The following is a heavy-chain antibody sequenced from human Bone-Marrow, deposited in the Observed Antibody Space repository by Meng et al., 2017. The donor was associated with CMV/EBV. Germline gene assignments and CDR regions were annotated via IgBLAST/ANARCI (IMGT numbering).Heavy chain of an antibody. CDR1: GYSFTSYW. J-gene: IGHJ4*02. CDR3: ATLQSAFDY. Sequence: GGPLRLSCKASGYSFTSYWIGWVRQMPGKGLEWMGIIYPGDSDTRYSPSFQGQVTISADRSISTAYLQWSSLKASDTAMYYCATLQSAFDYWGQGKLVNVSS. D-gene: IGHD4-11*01. V-gene: IGHV5-51*01. CDR2: IYPGDSDT.